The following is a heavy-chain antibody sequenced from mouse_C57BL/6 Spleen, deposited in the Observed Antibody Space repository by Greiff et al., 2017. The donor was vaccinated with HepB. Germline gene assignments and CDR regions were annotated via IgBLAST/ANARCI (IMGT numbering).Heavy chain of an antibody. D-gene: IGHD1-1*01. Sequence: EVQLQQSGTVLARPGASVKMSCKTSGYTFTSYWMHWVKQRPGQGLEWIGAIYPGNSDTSYNQKFKGKAKLTAVTSASTAYMELSSLTNEDSAVYYCTRALITTVVARGFDYWGQGTTLTVSS. J-gene: IGHJ2*01. CDR3: TRALITTVVARGFDY. CDR1: GYTFTSYW. V-gene: IGHV1-5*01. CDR2: IYPGNSDT.